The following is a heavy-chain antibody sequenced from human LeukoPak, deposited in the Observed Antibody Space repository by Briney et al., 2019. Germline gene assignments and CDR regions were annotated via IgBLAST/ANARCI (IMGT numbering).Heavy chain of an antibody. CDR2: IHIYRGNT. D-gene: IGHD3-9*01. CDR3: ARRFYDNLTGHTWYDY. V-gene: IGHV1-18*01. Sequence: GASVKVSCKASGYSSTNYGISWVRQAPGQGLEWMGWIHIYRGNTNYAQKFQGRVTMTTDTSTSTVYMELSSLRSEDTAVYYCARRFYDNLTGHTWYDYWGQGTLVTVSS. CDR1: GYSSTNYG. J-gene: IGHJ4*02.